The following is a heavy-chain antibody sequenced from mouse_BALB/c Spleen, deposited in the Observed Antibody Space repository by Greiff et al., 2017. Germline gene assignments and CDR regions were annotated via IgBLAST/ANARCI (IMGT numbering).Heavy chain of an antibody. CDR3: ARGAPYAMDY. J-gene: IGHJ4*01. V-gene: IGHV5-17*02. Sequence: EVQLVESGGGLVQPGGSRKLSCAASGFTFSSFGMHWVRQAPENGLEWVAYISSGSSTIYYADTVKGRFTISRDNPKNTLFLQMTSLRSEDTAMYYCARGAPYAMDYWGQGTSVTVSS. CDR1: GFTFSSFG. CDR2: ISSGSSTI.